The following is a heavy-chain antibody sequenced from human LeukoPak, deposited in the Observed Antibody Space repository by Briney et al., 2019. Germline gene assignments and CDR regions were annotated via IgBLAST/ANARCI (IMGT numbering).Heavy chain of an antibody. J-gene: IGHJ6*03. CDR2: ISAYNGNT. D-gene: IGHD3-22*01. CDR3: ARDTPVDYYDSSGYYLGYYYYYMDV. CDR1: GYTFTSYG. Sequence: ASVKVSCKASGYTFTSYGISWVRQAPGQGLEWMGWISAYNGNTNYAQKLQGRVTMTTDTSTSTAYMELRSLRSDDTAVYYCARDTPVDYYDSSGYYLGYYYYYMDVWGKGTTVTVSS. V-gene: IGHV1-18*01.